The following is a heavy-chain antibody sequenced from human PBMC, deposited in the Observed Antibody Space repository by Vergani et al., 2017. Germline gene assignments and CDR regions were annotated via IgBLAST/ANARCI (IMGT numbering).Heavy chain of an antibody. CDR3: ARVEYNWNDAWFDP. J-gene: IGHJ5*02. CDR2: INPNSGGT. Sequence: QVQLVQSGAEVKKPGASVKVSCKASGYTFTGYYMHWVRQAPGQGLEWMGWINPNSGGTNYAQKFQGRVTITADESTSTAYMELSSLRSEDTAVYYCARVEYNWNDAWFDPWGQGTLVTVSS. CDR1: GYTFTGYY. V-gene: IGHV1-2*02. D-gene: IGHD1-20*01.